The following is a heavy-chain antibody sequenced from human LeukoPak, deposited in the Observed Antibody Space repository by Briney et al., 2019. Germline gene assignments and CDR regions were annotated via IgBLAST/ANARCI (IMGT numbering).Heavy chain of an antibody. CDR3: AKAREQRYYYDSSGYYFDY. V-gene: IGHV3-23*01. Sequence: GGSLRLSCAVSGITLSNYGMSWVRQAPGKGLEWVSAISGSGGSTYYADSVKGRFTISRDNSKNTLYLQMNSLRAEDTAVYYCAKAREQRYYYDSSGYYFDYWGQGTLVTVSS. CDR2: ISGSGGST. D-gene: IGHD3-22*01. J-gene: IGHJ4*02. CDR1: GITLSNYG.